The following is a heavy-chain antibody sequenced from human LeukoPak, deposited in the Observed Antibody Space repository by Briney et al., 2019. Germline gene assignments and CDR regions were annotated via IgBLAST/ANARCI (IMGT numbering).Heavy chain of an antibody. J-gene: IGHJ4*02. CDR2: ISSSGSTI. CDR1: GFTFSDDY. CDR3: ARQVGSISGSYVSYYFDY. D-gene: IGHD1-26*01. Sequence: GGSLRLSCAASGFTFSDDYMSWIRQAPGKGLEWVSYISSSGSTIYYADSVKGRFTISRDNAKNSLYLQMNSLRAEDTAVYYCARQVGSISGSYVSYYFDYWGQGTLVTVSS. V-gene: IGHV3-11*01.